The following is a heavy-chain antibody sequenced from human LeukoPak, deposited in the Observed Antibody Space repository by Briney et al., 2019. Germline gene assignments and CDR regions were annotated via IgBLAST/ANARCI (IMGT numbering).Heavy chain of an antibody. Sequence: RPSETLSLTCTVSGVSISSYYWSWIRQPPGKGLEWIGYIYYSGSTNYNPSLKSRVTISVDTSKNQFSLKLSSVTAADTAVYYCARDGYCSGGSCYSSSGFDYWGQGTLVTVSS. J-gene: IGHJ4*02. CDR1: GVSISSYY. D-gene: IGHD2-15*01. CDR3: ARDGYCSGGSCYSSSGFDY. V-gene: IGHV4-59*01. CDR2: IYYSGST.